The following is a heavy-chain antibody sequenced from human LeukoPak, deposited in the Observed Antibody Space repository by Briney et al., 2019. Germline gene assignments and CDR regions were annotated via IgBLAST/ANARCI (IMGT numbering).Heavy chain of an antibody. Sequence: NSSETLSLTCTVSGGSIRSSTYYWGWIRQPLGMGLEWVGTVYYSGSTYFNPSLRSRVAISVDTSKNQFSLQLNSVTPEDTAIYYCTRSIHSNYFDYWGQGTLVTVSS. CDR2: VYYSGST. D-gene: IGHD2/OR15-2a*01. CDR3: TRSIHSNYFDY. V-gene: IGHV4-39*01. J-gene: IGHJ4*02. CDR1: GGSIRSSTYY.